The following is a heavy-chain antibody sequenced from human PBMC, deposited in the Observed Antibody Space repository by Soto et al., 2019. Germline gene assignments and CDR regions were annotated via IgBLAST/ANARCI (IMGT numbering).Heavy chain of an antibody. D-gene: IGHD3-10*01. J-gene: IGHJ4*02. Sequence: PGGSLRLSCAASGFTFSSYAMSWVRQAPGKGLEWVSAISGSGGSTYYADSVKGRFTISRDNSKNTLYLQMNSLRAEDTAVYYCAKDLNGLSMVRAQVGYWGQGTLVTVSS. CDR3: AKDLNGLSMVRAQVGY. CDR2: ISGSGGST. CDR1: GFTFSSYA. V-gene: IGHV3-23*01.